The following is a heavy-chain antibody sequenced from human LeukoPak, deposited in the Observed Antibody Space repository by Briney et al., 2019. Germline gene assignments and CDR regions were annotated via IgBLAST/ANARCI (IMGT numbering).Heavy chain of an antibody. J-gene: IGHJ3*02. D-gene: IGHD2-21*01. CDR1: GYTFTSYG. CDR2: ISAYNGNT. CDR3: ARGNPLISRLGDAFDI. V-gene: IGHV1-18*01. Sequence: GASVKVSCKASGYTFTSYGISWVRQAPGQGLEWMGWISAYNGNTNYAQELQGRVTMTTDTSTSTAYMELRSLRSEDTAVYYCARGNPLISRLGDAFDIWGQGTMVTVSS.